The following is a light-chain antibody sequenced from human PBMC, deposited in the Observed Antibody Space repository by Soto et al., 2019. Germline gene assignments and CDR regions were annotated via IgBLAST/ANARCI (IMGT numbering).Light chain of an antibody. CDR2: GAS. Sequence: EIVMTQSPATLSVSPGEGATLSCRASQSVSSKLAWYQQKPGQAPRLLICGASTRATGIPARFSGSGSGTEFTLTISSLQSEDFAVYYCQQYNNWPPITFGQGTRLEIK. V-gene: IGKV3-15*01. CDR1: QSVSSK. CDR3: QQYNNWPPIT. J-gene: IGKJ5*01.